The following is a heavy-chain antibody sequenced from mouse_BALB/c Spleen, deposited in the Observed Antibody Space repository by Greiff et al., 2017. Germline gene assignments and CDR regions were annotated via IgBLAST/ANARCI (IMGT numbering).Heavy chain of an antibody. CDR3: ARSTGTGAMDY. CDR2: ISSGGSYT. D-gene: IGHD4-1*01. Sequence: EVKLVESGGGLVKPGGSLKLSCAASGFTFSSYAMSWVRQSPEKRLEWVAEISSGGSYTYYPDTVTGRFTISRDNAKNTLYLEMSSLRSEDTAMYYCARSTGTGAMDYWGQGTSVTVSS. CDR1: GFTFSSYA. J-gene: IGHJ4*01. V-gene: IGHV5-9-4*01.